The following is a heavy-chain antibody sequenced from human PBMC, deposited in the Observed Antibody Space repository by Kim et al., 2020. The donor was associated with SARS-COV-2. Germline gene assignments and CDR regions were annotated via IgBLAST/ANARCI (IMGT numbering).Heavy chain of an antibody. D-gene: IGHD2-2*01. V-gene: IGHV3-11*06. J-gene: IGHJ6*02. Sequence: SVKGRFTISRDNAKNSLYLQMNSLRAEDTAVYYCARASVYIVVVPGDMDVWGQGTTVTVSS. CDR3: ARASVYIVVVPGDMDV.